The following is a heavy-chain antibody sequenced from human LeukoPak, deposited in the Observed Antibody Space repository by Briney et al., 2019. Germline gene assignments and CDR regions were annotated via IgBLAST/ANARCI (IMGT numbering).Heavy chain of an antibody. CDR2: IKYDGIER. J-gene: IGHJ4*02. D-gene: IGHD6-13*01. Sequence: GGSLRHSCAASGFTFSSYWMHWVRQAPGKGLVWVARIKYDGIERGYADSVKGRFTISRDNAKNTLYLQMNSLRAEDTAVYYCGRESVAAGLGHWGQGTLVTVST. V-gene: IGHV3-74*01. CDR3: GRESVAAGLGH. CDR1: GFTFSSYW.